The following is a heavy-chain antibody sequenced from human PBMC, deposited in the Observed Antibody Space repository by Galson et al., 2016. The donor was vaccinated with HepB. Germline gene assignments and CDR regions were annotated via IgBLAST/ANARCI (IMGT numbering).Heavy chain of an antibody. J-gene: IGHJ5*02. D-gene: IGHD2-15*01. Sequence: TLSLTCTVSGGSISSGDYYWTWIRQPPGKGLEWIGYIYYSGSTEYNEPLKSRISMSVDTSKNQFSLKLTSVTAADTAVYYCARELLLGYWFDPWGPGTLVTVSS. V-gene: IGHV4-30-4*08. CDR1: GGSISSGDYY. CDR3: ARELLLGYWFDP. CDR2: IYYSGST.